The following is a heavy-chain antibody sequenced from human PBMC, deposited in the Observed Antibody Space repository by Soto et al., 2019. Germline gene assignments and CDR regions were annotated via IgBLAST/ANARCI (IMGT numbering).Heavy chain of an antibody. V-gene: IGHV6-1*01. Sequence: SRTLSLTCAISGDSVSSNSAAWNWIRQSPSRGLEWLGRTYYRSKWYNDYAVSVKSRITINPDTSKNQFSLQLNSVTPEDTAVYYCARDRGSSWYHKYNWFDPWGQGTMVTVSS. CDR1: GDSVSSNSAA. CDR2: TYYRSKWYN. J-gene: IGHJ5*02. D-gene: IGHD6-13*01. CDR3: ARDRGSSWYHKYNWFDP.